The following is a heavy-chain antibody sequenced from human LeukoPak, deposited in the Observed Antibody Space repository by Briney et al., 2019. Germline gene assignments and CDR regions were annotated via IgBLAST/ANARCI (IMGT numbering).Heavy chain of an antibody. J-gene: IGHJ6*03. CDR2: IYTSGST. D-gene: IGHD2-2*01. CDR3: ARDLAYCSSTSCYYYYYYMDV. CDR1: GGSISSGSYY. V-gene: IGHV4-61*02. Sequence: SETLSLTCTVSGGSISSGSYYWSWIRQPAGKGLEWIGRIYTSGSTNYNPSLQSRVTISVDTSKNQFSLKLSSVTAADTAVYYCARDLAYCSSTSCYYYYYYMDVWGKGTTVTVSS.